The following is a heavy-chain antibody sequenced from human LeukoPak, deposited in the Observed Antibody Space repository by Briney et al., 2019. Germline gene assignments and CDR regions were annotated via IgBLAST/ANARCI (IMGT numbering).Heavy chain of an antibody. Sequence: GGSLRLSCAASGFTFNNYNMNWVRQAPGKGLEWVSSISSSSSYIYYADSVKGRFTISRDNAKNSLYLQMNSLRAEDTAVYYCARDGDYSSGWSFDYWGQGTLVTVSS. D-gene: IGHD6-19*01. CDR2: ISSSSSYI. V-gene: IGHV3-21*01. CDR3: ARDGDYSSGWSFDY. J-gene: IGHJ4*02. CDR1: GFTFNNYN.